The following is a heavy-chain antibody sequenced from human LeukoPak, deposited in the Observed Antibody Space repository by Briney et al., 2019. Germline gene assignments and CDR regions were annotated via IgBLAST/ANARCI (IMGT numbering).Heavy chain of an antibody. D-gene: IGHD3-22*01. CDR3: AREDYYDSSGHPPSWFDP. Sequence: GGSLRLSCAASGFTFSSYSMNWVRQAPGKGLEWVSSISSSSSYIYYADSVKGRFTISRDNAKNSLYLQMNSLRAEDTAVYYCAREDYYDSSGHPPSWFDPWGQGTLVTASS. CDR1: GFTFSSYS. CDR2: ISSSSSYI. J-gene: IGHJ5*02. V-gene: IGHV3-21*01.